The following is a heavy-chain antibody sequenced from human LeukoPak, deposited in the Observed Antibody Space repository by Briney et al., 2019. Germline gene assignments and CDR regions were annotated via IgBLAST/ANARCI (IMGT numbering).Heavy chain of an antibody. CDR2: ISAYNGNT. J-gene: IGHJ4*02. D-gene: IGHD6-13*01. CDR3: ARERYVAVPGRVDY. CDR1: GYTFTTYG. Sequence: ASVKVSCKASGYTFTTYGISWVRQAPGQGLEWMGWISAYNGNTNYAQKLQGRVTMTTDTSTSTAYMELRSHRSDDTAVYYCARERYVAVPGRVDYWGQGTLVTVSS. V-gene: IGHV1-18*01.